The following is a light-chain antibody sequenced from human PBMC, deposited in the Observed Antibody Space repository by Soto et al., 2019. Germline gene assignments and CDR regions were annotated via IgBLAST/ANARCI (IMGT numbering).Light chain of an antibody. CDR3: QQYNNWPPET. CDR1: QSVRSD. V-gene: IGKV3-15*01. J-gene: IGKJ1*01. Sequence: EIVLTQSPDTLSLSPGQIATLSCRASQSVRSDYFAWYQQKPGQSPRVIIFGVSTRATGVPDRFSGSGSGTDFTITISSLQSEDFAVYYCQQYNNWPPETFGQGTKVEIK. CDR2: GVS.